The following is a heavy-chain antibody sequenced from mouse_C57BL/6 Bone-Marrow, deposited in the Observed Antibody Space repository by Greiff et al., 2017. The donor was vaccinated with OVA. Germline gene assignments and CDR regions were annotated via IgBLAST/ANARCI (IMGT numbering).Heavy chain of an antibody. D-gene: IGHD1-1*01. CDR2: IYPGSGNT. V-gene: IGHV1-66*01. CDR3: ARCYYGSRGAWFAY. CDR1: GYSFTSYY. Sequence: VQLQESGPELVKPGASVKISCKASGYSFTSYYIHWVKQRPGQGLEWIGWIYPGSGNTKYNEKFKGKGTLTADTASSTAYMQLSSLTSEDSAVYYCARCYYGSRGAWFAYWGQGTLVTVSA. J-gene: IGHJ3*01.